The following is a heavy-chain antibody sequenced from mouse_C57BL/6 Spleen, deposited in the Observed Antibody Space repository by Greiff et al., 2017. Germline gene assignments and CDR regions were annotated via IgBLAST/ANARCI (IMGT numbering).Heavy chain of an antibody. J-gene: IGHJ3*01. V-gene: IGHV1-54*01. CDR3: ARSLLRGTWFAY. CDR2: INPGSGGT. Sequence: QVQLKQSGAELVRPGTSVKVSCKASGYAFTNYLLEWVKQRPGQGLEWIGVINPGSGGTNYNEKFKGKATLTADKSSSTAYMQLSSLTSEDSAVYFCARSLLRGTWFAYWGQGTLVTVSA. D-gene: IGHD1-2*01. CDR1: GYAFTNYL.